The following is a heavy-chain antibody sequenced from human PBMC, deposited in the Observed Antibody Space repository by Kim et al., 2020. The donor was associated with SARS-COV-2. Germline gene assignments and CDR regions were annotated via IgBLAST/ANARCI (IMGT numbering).Heavy chain of an antibody. D-gene: IGHD4-17*01. CDR2: GRT. CDR3: ATDDYGMAF. Sequence: GRTNYSPSHKSRISMSVDKSKNQFSLKLNSVTAADTAVYYCATDDYGMAFWGQGTLVTVSS. J-gene: IGHJ4*02. V-gene: IGHV4-4*02.